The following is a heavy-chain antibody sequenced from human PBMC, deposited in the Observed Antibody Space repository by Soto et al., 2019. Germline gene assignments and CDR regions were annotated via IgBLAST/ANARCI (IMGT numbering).Heavy chain of an antibody. Sequence: GGSLRLSCAASGFSFSKYAMMWVRQAPGKGLEWVAGILGSGGTYHADSVKGRFTISKDNSLSTLYLQMSSLRAEDTAVYYCVKDRYVDYWGQGILVTVSS. CDR1: GFSFSKYA. CDR2: ILGSGGT. V-gene: IGHV3-23*01. CDR3: VKDRYVDY. J-gene: IGHJ4*02.